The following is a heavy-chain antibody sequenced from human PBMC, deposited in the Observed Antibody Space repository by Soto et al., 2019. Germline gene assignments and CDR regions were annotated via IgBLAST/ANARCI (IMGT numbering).Heavy chain of an antibody. D-gene: IGHD5-12*01. Sequence: QVQLVQSGADVKKPGAPVRVSCKAAGYSFTSYDINWVRQATGQGLEWMGWMNPYSGNRGYAQKFQGRVTMTWNTSTSTAYMELSSLRSEDTAVYYCARGGFYSAYRVDAFDIWGQGTMVTVSS. CDR3: ARGGFYSAYRVDAFDI. CDR2: MNPYSGNR. J-gene: IGHJ3*02. V-gene: IGHV1-8*01. CDR1: GYSFTSYD.